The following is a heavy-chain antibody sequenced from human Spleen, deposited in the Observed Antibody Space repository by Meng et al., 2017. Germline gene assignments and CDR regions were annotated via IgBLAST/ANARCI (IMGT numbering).Heavy chain of an antibody. CDR2: ISTYNGNT. J-gene: IGHJ5*02. Sequence: VQLVQSGAEVKHPGASVQLSCKASGYTVINFGINWIRQAPGQGLEWMGWISTYNGNTNYAQKFQDRVTMTTDRSTSTAYMELRSLKSDDTAVYYCARGSVGGDFDPWGQGTLVTVSS. CDR3: ARGSVGGDFDP. D-gene: IGHD2-2*01. CDR1: GYTVINFG. V-gene: IGHV1-18*01.